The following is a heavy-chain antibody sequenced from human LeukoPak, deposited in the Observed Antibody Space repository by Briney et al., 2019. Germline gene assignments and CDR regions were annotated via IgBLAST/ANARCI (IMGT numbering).Heavy chain of an antibody. V-gene: IGHV3-23*01. Sequence: GGTLRLSCAASGFTFSSYGMSWVRQAPGKGLEWVSAISGSGGSTYYADSVKGRFTISRDNSKNTPYLQMNSLRAEDTAVYYCAKEGRYYGSGTDDAFDIWGQGTMVTVSS. CDR2: ISGSGGST. J-gene: IGHJ3*02. D-gene: IGHD3-10*01. CDR3: AKEGRYYGSGTDDAFDI. CDR1: GFTFSSYG.